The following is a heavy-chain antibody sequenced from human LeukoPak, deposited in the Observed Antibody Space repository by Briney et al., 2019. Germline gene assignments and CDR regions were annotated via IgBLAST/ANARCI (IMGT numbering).Heavy chain of an antibody. CDR1: GGSISSYY. J-gene: IGHJ6*03. D-gene: IGHD6-13*01. CDR2: IYYSGST. Sequence: SETLSLTCTVSGGSISSYYWGWIRQPPGKGLEWIGSIYYSGSTYYNPSLKSRVTISVDTSKNQFSLKLSSVTAADTAVYYCARSGIAAAYYYYMDVWGKGTTVTVSS. V-gene: IGHV4-39*01. CDR3: ARSGIAAAYYYYMDV.